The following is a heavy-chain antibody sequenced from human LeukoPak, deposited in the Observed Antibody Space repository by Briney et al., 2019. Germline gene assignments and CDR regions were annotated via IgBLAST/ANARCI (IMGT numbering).Heavy chain of an antibody. CDR1: GFTVSSNY. J-gene: IGHJ6*02. Sequence: GGSLRLSCAASGFTVSSNYMSWVRQAPGKGLEWVSVIYSGGSTYYADSVKGRFTISRDNAKNSLYLQMNSLRAEDTALYYCAKEAQGRIAAPYWDYYYGMDVWGQGTTVTVSS. D-gene: IGHD6-6*01. CDR3: AKEAQGRIAAPYWDYYYGMDV. CDR2: IYSGGST. V-gene: IGHV3-53*05.